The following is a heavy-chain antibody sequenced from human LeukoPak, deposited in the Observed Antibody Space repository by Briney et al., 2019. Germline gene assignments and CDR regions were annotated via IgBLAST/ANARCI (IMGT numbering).Heavy chain of an antibody. V-gene: IGHV4-59*01. J-gene: IGHJ6*02. CDR2: IYYSGST. D-gene: IGHD3-10*01. CDR1: GGPISSYY. Sequence: SETLSLTCTVSGGPISSYYWSWIRQPPGKGLEWIGYIYYSGSTNYNPSLKSRVTISVDTSKNQFSLKLSSVTAADTAVYYCARVMMVRGVIAYYYYGMDVWGQGTTVTVSS. CDR3: ARVMMVRGVIAYYYYGMDV.